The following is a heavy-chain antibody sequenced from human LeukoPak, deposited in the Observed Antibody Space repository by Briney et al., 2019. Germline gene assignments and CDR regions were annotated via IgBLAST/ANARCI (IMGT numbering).Heavy chain of an antibody. V-gene: IGHV4-34*01. J-gene: IGHJ4*02. CDR2: INHSGST. CDR3: ARGPHDYGG. CDR1: GGSFSGYY. D-gene: IGHD4-23*01. Sequence: SETLSLTCAVYGGSFSGYYWSWIRQPPGKGLEWIGEINHSGSTNYNPSLKSRVTISVDTSKNQFSLKLSSVTAADTAVYYCARGPHDYGGWGQGTLVTVSS.